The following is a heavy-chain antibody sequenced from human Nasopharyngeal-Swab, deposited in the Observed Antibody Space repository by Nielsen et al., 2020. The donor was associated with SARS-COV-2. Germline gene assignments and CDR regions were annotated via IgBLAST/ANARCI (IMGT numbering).Heavy chain of an antibody. D-gene: IGHD6-13*01. CDR3: AKAEGSYYYYYGMDV. CDR1: GFTFSSYA. CDR2: ISGSGGST. Sequence: SLKIPCAASGFTFSSYAMSWVRQAPGKGLEWVSAISGSGGSTYYADPVKGRFTISRDNSKNTLYLQMNSLRAEDTAVYYCAKAEGSYYYYYGMDVWGQGTTVTVSS. J-gene: IGHJ6*02. V-gene: IGHV3-23*01.